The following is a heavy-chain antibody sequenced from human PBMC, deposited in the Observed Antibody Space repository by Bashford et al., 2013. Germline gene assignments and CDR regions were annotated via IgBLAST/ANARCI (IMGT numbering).Heavy chain of an antibody. V-gene: IGHV2-5*02. CDR2: IYWDDDK. D-gene: IGHD3-22*01. Sequence: SGPTLVKPTQTLTLTCTFSGFSLSTSGVGVGWIRQPPGKALEWLALIYWDDDKRYSPSLKSRLTITKDTSKNQVVLTMTNMDPVDTATYYCALYDSSGYYPTSGWFDPWGQGTLVTVSS. J-gene: IGHJ5*02. CDR1: GFSLSTSGVG. CDR3: ALYDSSGYYPTSGWFDP.